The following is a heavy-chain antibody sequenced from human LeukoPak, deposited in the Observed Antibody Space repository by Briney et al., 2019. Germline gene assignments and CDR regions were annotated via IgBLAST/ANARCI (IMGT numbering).Heavy chain of an antibody. Sequence: GSLRLSCAASGFTFSTYAMSWVRQAPGQGLEWVSSISTGGDSTYYADSVKGRFTTSSDNSKNTLYLQMNSLRVEDTAIYYCAKRARALNGYPGGNWFDPWGQGTLVTVSS. CDR1: GFTFSTYA. V-gene: IGHV3-23*01. CDR3: AKRARALNGYPGGNWFDP. J-gene: IGHJ5*02. CDR2: ISTGGDST. D-gene: IGHD3-9*01.